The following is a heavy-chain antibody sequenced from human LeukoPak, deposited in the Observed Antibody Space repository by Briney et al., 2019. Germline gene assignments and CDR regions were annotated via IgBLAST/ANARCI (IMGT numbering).Heavy chain of an antibody. D-gene: IGHD5-18*01. J-gene: IGHJ4*02. V-gene: IGHV3-49*04. CDR1: GFILGDYA. CDR2: IRSKAYGGTA. Sequence: PGGSLRLSCTASGFILGDYAMTWVRQAPGKGLEWVGVIRSKAYGGTAGYAASVKDRFIISRDDSKSIAYLQMNSLKTEDTAVYYCTRGRSYGSYWGQGTLVTVSS. CDR3: TRGRSYGSY.